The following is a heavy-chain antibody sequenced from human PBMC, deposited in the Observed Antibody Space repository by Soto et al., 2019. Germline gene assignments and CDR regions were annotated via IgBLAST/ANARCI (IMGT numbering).Heavy chain of an antibody. CDR2: MYYSGNT. V-gene: IGHV4-61*01. Sequence: SETLSLTCTVSGDSVSSGNYNWNWIRQPPGKGLEWIGYMYYSGNTNYNPSLKSRLTISIDTSKNQFSLKLSSVTAADTAVYYCATLQNGYGGKGSWGQGTLVTVSS. J-gene: IGHJ4*02. CDR3: ATLQNGYGGKGS. CDR1: GDSVSSGNYN. D-gene: IGHD2-15*01.